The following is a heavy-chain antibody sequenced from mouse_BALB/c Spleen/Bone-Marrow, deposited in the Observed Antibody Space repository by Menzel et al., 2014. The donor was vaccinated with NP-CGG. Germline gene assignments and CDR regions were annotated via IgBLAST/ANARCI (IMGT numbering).Heavy chain of an antibody. CDR1: GFTFSSYA. J-gene: IGHJ3*01. Sequence: EVKVVESGGGLVKPGGSLKLSCAASGFTFSSYAMSWVRQTPEKRLEWVATISSGGSYTYYPDSVKGRFTISRDNAKNTLYLQMSSLRSEDTAMYYCARKSYYDYDGRPWFAYWGQGTLVTVSA. CDR2: ISSGGSYT. CDR3: ARKSYYDYDGRPWFAY. V-gene: IGHV5-9-3*01. D-gene: IGHD2-4*01.